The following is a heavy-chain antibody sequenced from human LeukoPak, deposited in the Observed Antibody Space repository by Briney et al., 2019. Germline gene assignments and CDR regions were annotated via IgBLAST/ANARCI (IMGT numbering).Heavy chain of an antibody. CDR2: IYYSGST. CDR1: GGSISSSSYY. D-gene: IGHD2-2*01. J-gene: IGHJ5*02. Sequence: SETLSLTCTVSGGSISSSSYYWGWIRQPPGKGLEWIGSIYYSGSTYYNPSLKSRVTISVDTSKNQFSLKLSSVTAADTAVYYCVRVRCSTSCYGLDPWGQGTLVTVSS. CDR3: VRVRCSTSCYGLDP. V-gene: IGHV4-39*07.